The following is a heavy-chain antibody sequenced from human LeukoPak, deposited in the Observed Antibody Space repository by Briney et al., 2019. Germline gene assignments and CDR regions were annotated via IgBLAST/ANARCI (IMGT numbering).Heavy chain of an antibody. J-gene: IGHJ4*02. CDR1: GFTFSSYG. CDR3: ARGFLGYSSSWYGY. V-gene: IGHV3-30*03. Sequence: PGVSLRLSCAASGFTFSSYGMHWVRQAPGKGLEWVAVISYDGSNKYYADSVKGRFTISRDNSKNTLYLQMNSLRAEDTAVYYCARGFLGYSSSWYGYWGQGTLVTVSS. D-gene: IGHD6-13*01. CDR2: ISYDGSNK.